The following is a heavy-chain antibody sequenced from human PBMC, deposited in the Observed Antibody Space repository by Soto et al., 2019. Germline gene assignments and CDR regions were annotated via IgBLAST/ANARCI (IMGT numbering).Heavy chain of an antibody. CDR1: GGSFTSNNW. CDR3: ASRAFDY. J-gene: IGHJ4*02. Sequence: SSETLSLTCAVSGGSFTSNNWWTWVRQPPGQGLEWIGEIYRTGSTNYNPSLKSRVTISLDKSENQFSLKVTSLTAADTAVYYCASRAFDYWGQGALVTVSS. V-gene: IGHV4-4*02. CDR2: IYRTGST.